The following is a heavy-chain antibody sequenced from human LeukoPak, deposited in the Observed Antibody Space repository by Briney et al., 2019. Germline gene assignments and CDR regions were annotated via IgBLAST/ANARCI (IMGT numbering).Heavy chain of an antibody. CDR2: ISSSGRST. CDR3: ARACSDGSCYLAAFYL. Sequence: GGSLRLSCAASGFTFSNYAMSWVRQAPGKGVEWVSAISSSGRSTYYADSVKGGFTISRENSKKTLFLQMSSLRVEDTAVYYCARACSDGSCYLAAFYLLGQGTMVTVSS. J-gene: IGHJ3*01. D-gene: IGHD2-15*01. CDR1: GFTFSNYA. V-gene: IGHV3-23*01.